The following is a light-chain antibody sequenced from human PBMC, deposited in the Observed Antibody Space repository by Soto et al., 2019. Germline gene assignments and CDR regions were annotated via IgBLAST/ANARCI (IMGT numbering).Light chain of an antibody. CDR3: QQRSDWPWT. CDR1: QSVSSY. J-gene: IGKJ1*01. Sequence: EIVLTQSPGTLSLSPGERATLSCRASQSVSSYLAWYQQKPGQAPRLLIYDASNRATGIPARFSGSGSGTDFTLTISSLEPEDLAVYYCQQRSDWPWTFGRGTKVDI. V-gene: IGKV3-11*01. CDR2: DAS.